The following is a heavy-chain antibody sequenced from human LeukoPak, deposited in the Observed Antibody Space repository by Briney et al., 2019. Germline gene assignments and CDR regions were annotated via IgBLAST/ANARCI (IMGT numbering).Heavy chain of an antibody. V-gene: IGHV1-69*13. J-gene: IGHJ4*02. CDR1: GGTFSSYA. CDR2: FIPIFGTA. CDR3: ARSGAEYYYDSSGYIDY. D-gene: IGHD3-22*01. Sequence: ASVKVSCKASGGTFSSYAISWVRQAPGQGLEWMGGFIPIFGTANYAQKFQGRVTITADESTSTAYMELSSLRSEDTAVYYCARSGAEYYYDSSGYIDYWGQGTLVTVSS.